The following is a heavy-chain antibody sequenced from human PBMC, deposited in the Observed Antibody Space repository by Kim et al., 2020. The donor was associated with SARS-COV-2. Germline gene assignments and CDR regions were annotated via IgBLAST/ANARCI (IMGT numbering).Heavy chain of an antibody. V-gene: IGHV3-7*01. Sequence: YVVSVKGRFTISRDNAKTSLYLQMSSLRAEDTAVYYCARGEYSGYEYYFDYWGQGTLVTVSS. CDR3: ARGEYSGYEYYFDY. D-gene: IGHD5-12*01. J-gene: IGHJ4*02.